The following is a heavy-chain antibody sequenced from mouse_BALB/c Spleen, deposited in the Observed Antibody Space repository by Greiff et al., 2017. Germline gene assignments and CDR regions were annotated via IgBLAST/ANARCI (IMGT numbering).Heavy chain of an antibody. CDR2: ISSGGST. J-gene: IGHJ4*01. CDR3: ATVGIGYAMDY. D-gene: IGHD1-1*01. Sequence: DVQLMESGGGLVKPGGSLKLSCAASGFTFSSYAMSWVRQTPEKRLEWVASISSGGSTYYPDSVKGRFTISRDNARNILYLQMSSLRSEDTAMYYCATVGIGYAMDYWGQGTSVTVSS. CDR1: GFTFSSYA. V-gene: IGHV5-6-5*01.